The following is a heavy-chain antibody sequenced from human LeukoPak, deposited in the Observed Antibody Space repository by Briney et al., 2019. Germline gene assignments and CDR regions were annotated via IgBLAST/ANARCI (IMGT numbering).Heavy chain of an antibody. CDR3: ARPALPPGGAFDP. V-gene: IGHV4-39*01. J-gene: IGHJ5*02. CDR1: GGSITSSSYY. Sequence: TSETLSLTCTVSGGSITSSSYYWGWIRQPPGKGLEWIGSIYYSGSTYYNPSLKSRVTISVDTSKNQFSLKLSSVTAADTAVYYCARPALPPGGAFDPWGQGTLVTVSS. D-gene: IGHD2-2*01. CDR2: IYYSGST.